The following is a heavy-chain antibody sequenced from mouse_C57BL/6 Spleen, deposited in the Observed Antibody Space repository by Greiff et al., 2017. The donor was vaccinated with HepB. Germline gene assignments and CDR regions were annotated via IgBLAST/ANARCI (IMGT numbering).Heavy chain of an antibody. J-gene: IGHJ4*01. CDR2: IDPSDSET. CDR3: AFSYYSNYDAMDY. D-gene: IGHD2-5*01. CDR1: GYTFTSYW. Sequence: VKLQQPGAELVRPGSSVKLSCKASGYTFTSYWMHWVKQRPIQGLEWIGNIDPSDSETHYNQKFKDKATLTVDKSSSTAYMQLSSLTSEDSAVYYCAFSYYSNYDAMDYWGQGTSVTVSS. V-gene: IGHV1-52*01.